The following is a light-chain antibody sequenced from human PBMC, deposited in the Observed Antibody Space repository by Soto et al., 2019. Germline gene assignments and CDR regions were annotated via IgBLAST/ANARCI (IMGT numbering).Light chain of an antibody. J-gene: IGKJ1*01. CDR1: QSIDNW. CDR3: QQFQYSLAT. Sequence: DIQMTQSPSTLSASVGDRVIITCRASQSIDNWLAWYQQKPGKVPKLLIYDASSLEGGVPSRFSGSGSGTEFTLTITSLQPDDFATYYCQQFQYSLATFGQGTKV. V-gene: IGKV1-5*01. CDR2: DAS.